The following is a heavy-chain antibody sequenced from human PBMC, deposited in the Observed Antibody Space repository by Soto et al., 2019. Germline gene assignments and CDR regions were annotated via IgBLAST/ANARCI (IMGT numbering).Heavy chain of an antibody. V-gene: IGHV1-18*01. J-gene: IGHJ4*02. Sequence: QVHLVQSGAEVKKPGASVKVSCKGSGYIFTTYGITWVRQAPGQGLEWMGWSSAHNGNTNYAQKRQGRVTVTRDTSTSAAYMELRNLRSDDTAVYYCAGGRYGDYWGQGALVTVSS. CDR2: SSAHNGNT. D-gene: IGHD1-1*01. CDR3: AGGRYGDY. CDR1: GYIFTTYG.